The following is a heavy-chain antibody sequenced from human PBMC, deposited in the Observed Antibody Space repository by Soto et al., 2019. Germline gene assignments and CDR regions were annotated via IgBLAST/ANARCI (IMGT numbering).Heavy chain of an antibody. Sequence: QVQLQESGPGLVKPSQTLSLTCTVSGGSISRGGYYWSWIRRHPGQGLEWIGYISSSGSTYYNPSLKSRVTISVDTSKNQFSLKLTSVTAADTAVYYCARVPFGSNGVTYFDYWGQGTLVTVSS. CDR3: ARVPFGSNGVTYFDY. V-gene: IGHV4-31*03. CDR2: ISSSGST. D-gene: IGHD1-26*01. CDR1: GGSISRGGYY. J-gene: IGHJ4*02.